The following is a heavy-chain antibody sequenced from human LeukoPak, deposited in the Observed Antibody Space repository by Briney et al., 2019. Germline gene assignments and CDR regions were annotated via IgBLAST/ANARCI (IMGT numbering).Heavy chain of an antibody. CDR1: GFTFSNYA. Sequence: GGSLRLSCAASGFTFSNYALSWVRQAPGKGLEWVSIIGSTGGTYYAGSVKGRFTISRDNSKNTLYLQMDSLRADDTAVYYCARRSDGESYYMDYCGRGTTVTVSS. CDR3: ARRSDGESYYMDY. D-gene: IGHD2-15*01. J-gene: IGHJ6*03. V-gene: IGHV3-23*01. CDR2: IGSTGGT.